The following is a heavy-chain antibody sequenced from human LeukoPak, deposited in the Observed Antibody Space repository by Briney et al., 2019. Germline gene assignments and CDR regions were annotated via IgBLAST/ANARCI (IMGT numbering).Heavy chain of an antibody. CDR1: GFTFSSYS. D-gene: IGHD3-22*01. Sequence: NPGGSLRLSCAASGFTFSSYSINWVRQAPGKGLEWVSYISSSSSTISYADSVKGRFTISRDNAKNSLYLQMNSLRAEDTAVYYCARVFTAYYDSSAYLKNWGQGSLVTVCS. V-gene: IGHV3-48*01. CDR2: ISSSSSTI. J-gene: IGHJ4*02. CDR3: ARVFTAYYDSSAYLKN.